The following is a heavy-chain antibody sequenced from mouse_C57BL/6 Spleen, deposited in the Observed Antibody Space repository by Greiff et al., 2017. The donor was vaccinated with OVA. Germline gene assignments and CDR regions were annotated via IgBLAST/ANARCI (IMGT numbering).Heavy chain of an antibody. Sequence: ESGPGLVKPSQSLSLTCSVTGYSITSGYYWNWIRQFPGNKLEWMGYISYDGSNNYNPSLKNRISITRDTSKNQFFLKLNSVTTEDTATYYCAREITTVVGYAMDYWGQGTSVTVSS. D-gene: IGHD1-1*01. CDR2: ISYDGSN. J-gene: IGHJ4*01. CDR1: GYSITSGYY. V-gene: IGHV3-6*01. CDR3: AREITTVVGYAMDY.